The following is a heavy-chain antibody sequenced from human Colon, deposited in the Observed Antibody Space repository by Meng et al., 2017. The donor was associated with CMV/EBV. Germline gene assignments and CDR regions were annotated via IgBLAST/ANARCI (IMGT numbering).Heavy chain of an antibody. V-gene: IGHV1-18*01. J-gene: IGHJ6*02. CDR3: ARDPLRWGAGDYHYYGMDV. D-gene: IGHD3-16*01. CDR1: GYTFTSTG. Sequence: QGQLVQSGTEVKKPGAPVKVSCKGSGYTFTSTGIAWMRQAPGQGLEWMGWISAYNGNTDYAQKFQGRVTMTTDASTSTAYMELGSLTSDDSAMYYCARDPLRWGAGDYHYYGMDVWGQGTMVTVPS. CDR2: ISAYNGNT.